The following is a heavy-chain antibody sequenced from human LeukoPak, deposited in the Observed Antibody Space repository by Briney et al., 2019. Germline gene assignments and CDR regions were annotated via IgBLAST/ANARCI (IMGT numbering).Heavy chain of an antibody. Sequence: SETLSLTCTVSGGSISSYYWSWIRQPPGKGLEWIGYFYYSGSTNHNPSLKSRVTISVDTSKNQFSLKLSSVTAADTAVYYCSGSYLYSYYYYMDVWGKGTTVTISS. J-gene: IGHJ6*03. CDR3: SGSYLYSYYYYMDV. V-gene: IGHV4-59*01. CDR2: FYYSGST. CDR1: GGSISSYY. D-gene: IGHD1-26*01.